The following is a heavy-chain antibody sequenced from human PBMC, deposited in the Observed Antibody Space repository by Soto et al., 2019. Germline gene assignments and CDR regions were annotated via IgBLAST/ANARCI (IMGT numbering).Heavy chain of an antibody. CDR2: ISGSGGST. D-gene: IGHD6-13*01. V-gene: IGHV3-23*01. CDR3: AKPAAAGPAPFDY. J-gene: IGHJ4*02. CDR1: GFTFSSYA. Sequence: GESLKISCAASGFTFSSYAMSWVRQAPGKGLEWVSAISGSGGSTYYADSVKGRFTISRDNSKNTLYLQMNSLRAEDTAVYYCAKPAAAGPAPFDYWGQGTLVTVSS.